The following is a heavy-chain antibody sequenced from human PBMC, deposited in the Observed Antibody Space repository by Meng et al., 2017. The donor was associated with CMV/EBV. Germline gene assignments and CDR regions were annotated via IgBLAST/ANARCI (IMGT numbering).Heavy chain of an antibody. Sequence: GSLRLSCTVSGGSISSSSYYWGWIRQPPGKGLEWIGSIYYSGSTYYNPSLKSRVTISVDTSKNQFSLKLSSVTAADTAVYYCARSNDWFDPWGQGTLVTVSS. CDR1: GGSISSSSYY. J-gene: IGHJ5*02. V-gene: IGHV4-39*07. CDR2: IYYSGST. CDR3: ARSNDWFDP.